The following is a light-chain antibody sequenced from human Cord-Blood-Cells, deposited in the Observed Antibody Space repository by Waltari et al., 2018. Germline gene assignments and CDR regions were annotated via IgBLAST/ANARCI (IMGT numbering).Light chain of an antibody. CDR3: QSYDSSLSGSMV. CDR1: SSNIGAGYD. V-gene: IGLV1-40*01. J-gene: IGLJ3*02. Sequence: QSVLTQPPSVSGAPGQRVTISCTGSSSNIGAGYDVHWYQQLPGTAPKLLIYVNSNRPAGVPDRFSGSKSGTSASLAITGLQAEDEADYYGQSYDSSLSGSMVFGGGTKLTVL. CDR2: VNS.